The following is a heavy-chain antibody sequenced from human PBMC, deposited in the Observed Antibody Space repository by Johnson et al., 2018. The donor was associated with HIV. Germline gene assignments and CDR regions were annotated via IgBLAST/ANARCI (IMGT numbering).Heavy chain of an antibody. J-gene: IGHJ3*01. CDR2: INLNGDSP. Sequence: VQLVESGGGVVQPGRSLRLSCAASGFTFDDYGMSWVRQAPGKGLEWISGINLNGDSPGYADSVKGRFTISRDNAKNSLYLQMNSLRAEDTAVYYCARGSRYTYDNDDAYLLHAFEFWGQGTMVTVSS. V-gene: IGHV3-20*04. D-gene: IGHD3-22*01. CDR3: ARGSRYTYDNDDAYLLHAFEF. CDR1: GFTFDDYG.